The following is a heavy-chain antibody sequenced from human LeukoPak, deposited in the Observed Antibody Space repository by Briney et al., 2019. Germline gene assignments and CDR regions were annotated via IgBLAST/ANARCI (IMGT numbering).Heavy chain of an antibody. Sequence: SETLSLTCAVSGGSITTTDFDWAWIRQPPGQGFEWIATISSSGKAYYYPSLMSRVTISVDTSKNQFSLDVTSVTAADTGLFYCARFKGGTGFDYWGRGIMVIVS. CDR3: ARFKGGTGFDY. CDR1: GGSITTTDFD. J-gene: IGHJ4*02. D-gene: IGHD1-26*01. CDR2: ISSSGKA. V-gene: IGHV4-39*01.